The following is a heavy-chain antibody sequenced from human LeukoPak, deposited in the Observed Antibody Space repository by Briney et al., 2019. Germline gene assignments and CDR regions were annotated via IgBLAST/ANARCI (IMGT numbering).Heavy chain of an antibody. D-gene: IGHD2-15*01. J-gene: IGHJ5*02. CDR2: IYPADSDI. CDR1: GYSTNNYW. CDR3: ARQEYCSGASCYTWFDP. V-gene: IGHV5-51*01. Sequence: GESLKISCKGSGYSTNNYWIAWVRQMPGKGLEWMGIIYPADSDIRYSPSFQGQVTISADKSISTAYLQWNSLKASDTAMYYCARQEYCSGASCYTWFDPWGQGTLVTVSS.